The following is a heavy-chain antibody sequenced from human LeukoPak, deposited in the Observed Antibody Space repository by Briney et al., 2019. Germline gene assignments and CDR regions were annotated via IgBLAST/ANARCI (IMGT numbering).Heavy chain of an antibody. CDR2: IYHSGNT. V-gene: IGHV4-39*01. CDR3: ARRPRGYTYGYYFDY. CDR1: GGSFSTSAYY. D-gene: IGHD5-18*01. Sequence: PSETLSLTCIVSGGSFSTSAYYWGWVRQPPGEGLQWIGSIYHSGNTYYNSSLRSRVTISIDTSTSQFSLRLSSVTAADTAVYYCARRPRGYTYGYYFDYWGQGTLVTVSS. J-gene: IGHJ4*02.